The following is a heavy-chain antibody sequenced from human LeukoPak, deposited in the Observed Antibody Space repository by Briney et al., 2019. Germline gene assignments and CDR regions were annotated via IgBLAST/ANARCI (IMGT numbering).Heavy chain of an antibody. Sequence: GGSPRLSCAASGFTFSSYAMSWVRQAPGKGLEWVSAISGSGGSTYYADSVKGRFTISRDNSKNTLYLQMNSLRAEDTAVYYCAKGVYYDYVWGSPSYYFDYWGQGTLVTVSS. CDR1: GFTFSSYA. D-gene: IGHD3-16*01. V-gene: IGHV3-23*01. CDR2: ISGSGGST. J-gene: IGHJ4*02. CDR3: AKGVYYDYVWGSPSYYFDY.